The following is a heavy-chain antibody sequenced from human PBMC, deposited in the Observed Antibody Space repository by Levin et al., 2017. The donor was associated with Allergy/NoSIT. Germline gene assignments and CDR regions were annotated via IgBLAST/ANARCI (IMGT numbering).Heavy chain of an antibody. Sequence: KSSETLSLTCTVSGGSISSYYWSWIRQPPGKGLEWIGYIYYSGSTNYNPSLKSRVTISVDTSKNQFSLKLSSVTAADTAVYYCARGDYGDYVWYFDLWGRGTLVTVSS. CDR1: GGSISSYY. CDR2: IYYSGST. J-gene: IGHJ2*01. CDR3: ARGDYGDYVWYFDL. D-gene: IGHD4-17*01. V-gene: IGHV4-59*01.